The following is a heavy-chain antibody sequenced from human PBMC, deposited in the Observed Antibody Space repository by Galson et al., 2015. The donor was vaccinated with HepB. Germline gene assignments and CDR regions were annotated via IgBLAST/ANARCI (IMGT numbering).Heavy chain of an antibody. CDR1: GGTFSSYT. J-gene: IGHJ3*02. V-gene: IGHV1-69*02. CDR2: IIPILGIA. D-gene: IGHD3-10*01. CDR3: ARSITMVRGVMDAFDI. Sequence: SVKVSCKASGGTFSSYTISWVRQAPGQGLEWMGRIIPILGIANYAQKFQGRVTITADKSTSTAYMELSSLRSEDTAVYYCARSITMVRGVMDAFDIWGQGTMVTVSS.